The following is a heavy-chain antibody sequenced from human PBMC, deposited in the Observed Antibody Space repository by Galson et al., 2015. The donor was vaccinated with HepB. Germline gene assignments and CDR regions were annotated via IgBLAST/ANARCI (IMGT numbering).Heavy chain of an antibody. CDR3: ARERTGGGLKY. J-gene: IGHJ4*02. CDR1: GFTFSSYW. CDR2: IKEDGSYQ. Sequence: SLRLSCAASGFTFSSYWMSWVRQAPGKGLEWVANIKEDGSYQNYVDLVKGRFTISRDNAKNSLSLEMHSLRVEDTAVYYCARERTGGGLKYWGQGTPVTVSS. V-gene: IGHV3-7*01. D-gene: IGHD2-8*02.